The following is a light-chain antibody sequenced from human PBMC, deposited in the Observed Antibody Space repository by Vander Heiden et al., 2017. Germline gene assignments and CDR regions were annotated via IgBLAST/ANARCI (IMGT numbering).Light chain of an antibody. J-gene: IGKJ1*01. Sequence: EIVMTQSPATLAVSPGERPTLSCRASQRSRDNLAWYQQNPGQAPRLLIYGASTRAAGIPARFSGSWSGTEFTLTISSLQSEDFGLYYCHQYDRWPPETFGQGTKVEFK. CDR3: HQYDRWPPET. V-gene: IGKV3-15*01. CDR1: QRSRDN. CDR2: GAS.